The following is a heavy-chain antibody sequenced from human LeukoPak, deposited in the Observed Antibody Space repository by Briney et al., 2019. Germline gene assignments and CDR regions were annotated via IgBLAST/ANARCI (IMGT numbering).Heavy chain of an antibody. V-gene: IGHV1-2*02. CDR3: ARGLTVLRFLEWLVLGY. CDR2: ISLSSGGT. Sequence: GASVKVSCKASGDTFTDYYMHWLRQAPGQGLEWMGWISLSSGGTYYTQKFQDRVTMTRDTSLSTAYMELSRLRSDDTAVYYCARGLTVLRFLEWLVLGYWGQGTLVTVSS. J-gene: IGHJ4*02. D-gene: IGHD3-3*01. CDR1: GDTFTDYY.